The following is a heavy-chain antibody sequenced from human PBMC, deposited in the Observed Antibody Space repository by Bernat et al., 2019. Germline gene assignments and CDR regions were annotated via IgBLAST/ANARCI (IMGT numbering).Heavy chain of an antibody. CDR3: ARAGGGAVPHGVFDI. J-gene: IGHJ3*02. V-gene: IGHV1-2*04. D-gene: IGHD4-17*01. CDR1: GYTFTGYY. CDR2: INPNSGGT. Sequence: QVQLVQSGAEVKKPGASVKVSCKASGYTFTGYYMHWVRQAPGQGLEWMGWINPNSGGTNYAQKFQGWVTMTRETSIRTAYMELSRLRSDDTAVYYCARAGGGAVPHGVFDIWGQGTMVTVSS.